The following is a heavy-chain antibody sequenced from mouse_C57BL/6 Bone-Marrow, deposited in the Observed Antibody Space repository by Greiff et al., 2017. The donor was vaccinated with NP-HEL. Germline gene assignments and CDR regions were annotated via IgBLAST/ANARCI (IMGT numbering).Heavy chain of an antibody. CDR1: GYTFTSYW. V-gene: IGHV1-64*01. J-gene: IGHJ2*01. CDR2: IHPNSGST. D-gene: IGHD2-5*01. Sequence: QVQLQQPGAELVKPGASVKLSCKASGYTFTSYWMHWVKQRPGQGLEWIGMIHPNSGSTNYNEKFKSKATLTVDKSSSTAYMQLSSLTSEDSAVYYCARENYSNLYYFDYWGQGTTLTVSS. CDR3: ARENYSNLYYFDY.